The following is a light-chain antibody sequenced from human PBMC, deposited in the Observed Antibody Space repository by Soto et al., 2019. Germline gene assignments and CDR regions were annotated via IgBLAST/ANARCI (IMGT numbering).Light chain of an antibody. J-gene: IGLJ1*01. CDR1: SSDVGGYNY. V-gene: IGLV2-14*01. CDR3: SSYSRRSTLLYV. CDR2: DVS. Sequence: QSALTQPASVSGSPGQSITISCTGTSSDVGGYNYVSWYQQHPGKAPKLMIYDVSNRPSGVSNRFSGSKSGNTASLTISGLQAEDEADYYCSSYSRRSTLLYVFGAGTKLTV.